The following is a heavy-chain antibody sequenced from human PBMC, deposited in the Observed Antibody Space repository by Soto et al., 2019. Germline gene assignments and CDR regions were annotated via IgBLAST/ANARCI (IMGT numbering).Heavy chain of an antibody. V-gene: IGHV4-61*01. D-gene: IGHD5-18*01. CDR3: ARDPGYSYPDY. CDR2: IYYSGST. J-gene: IGHJ4*02. CDR1: GGSVSSGSYY. Sequence: SETLSLTCTVSGGSVSSGSYYWSWIRQPPGKGLEWIGYIYYSGSTNYNPSLKSRVTISVDTSKNQFSLKLSSVTAADTAVYYCARDPGYSYPDYWGQGTLVTVSS.